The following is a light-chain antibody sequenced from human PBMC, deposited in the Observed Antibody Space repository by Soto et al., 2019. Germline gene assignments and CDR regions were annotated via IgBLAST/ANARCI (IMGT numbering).Light chain of an antibody. Sequence: EIVMTQSPATLSVSPGERATLSCRASQSVSSNLAWYQQKPGQAPRLLIYGASTRATGIPARFSGSGSGREFTLTISSLQSEDFAVYYCQQYNNWPPYTFGQGTELEIK. J-gene: IGKJ2*01. V-gene: IGKV3-15*01. CDR1: QSVSSN. CDR3: QQYNNWPPYT. CDR2: GAS.